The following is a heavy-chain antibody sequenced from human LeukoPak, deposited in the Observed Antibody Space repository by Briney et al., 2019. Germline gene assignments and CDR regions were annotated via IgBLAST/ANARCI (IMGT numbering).Heavy chain of an antibody. V-gene: IGHV5-51*01. D-gene: IGHD3-3*01. CDR2: IYPGDSDT. CDR3: ATSPTYYDFWSGYSSLYYFDY. Sequence: GESLKISCKGSGYSFTSYWIGWVRQMPGKGLEWMGIIYPGDSDTRYSPSFQGQVTISADKSISTAYLQWSSLKAWDTAMYYCATSPTYYDFWSGYSSLYYFDYWGQGTLVTVSS. CDR1: GYSFTSYW. J-gene: IGHJ4*02.